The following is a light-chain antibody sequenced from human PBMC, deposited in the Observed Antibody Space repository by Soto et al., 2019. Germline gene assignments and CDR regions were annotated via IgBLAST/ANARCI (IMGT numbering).Light chain of an antibody. CDR2: DAS. CDR3: QQYNSYPWT. Sequence: DIPMTQSPSTLSASVGDRVTITCRARQSSSSWLAWYQQKPGKAPKLLIYDASSLESGVPSRFSGSGSGTEFTLTISSLQPDDFATYYCQQYNSYPWTFGQGTKVEIK. V-gene: IGKV1-5*01. J-gene: IGKJ1*01. CDR1: QSSSSW.